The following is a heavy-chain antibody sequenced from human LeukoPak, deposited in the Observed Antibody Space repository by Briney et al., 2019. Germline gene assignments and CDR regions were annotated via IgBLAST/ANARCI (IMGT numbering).Heavy chain of an antibody. J-gene: IGHJ3*02. CDR2: IRYDGSNK. Sequence: GGSLRLSCAASGFTFSSYGMHWVRQAPGKGLEWVAFIRYDGSNKYYADSVKGRFTISRDNSKNTLYLQMNSLRAEDTAVYYCAKDCRRYCSSTSCYTGNAFDIWGQGTMVTVSS. V-gene: IGHV3-30*02. CDR1: GFTFSSYG. CDR3: AKDCRRYCSSTSCYTGNAFDI. D-gene: IGHD2-2*02.